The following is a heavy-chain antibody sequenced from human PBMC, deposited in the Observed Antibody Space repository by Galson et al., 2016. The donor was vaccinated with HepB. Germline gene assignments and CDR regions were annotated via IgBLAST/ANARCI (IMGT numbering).Heavy chain of an antibody. CDR1: GYTFISYV. D-gene: IGHD5-12*01. J-gene: IGHJ6*02. V-gene: IGHV1-3*01. CDR3: ARDLTDATYDTMDV. CDR2: INADNGDT. Sequence: SVKVSCKASGYTFISYVIQWVRQAPGQRLEWMGWINADNGDTKFSQRFQGRVTITRDTSANTAYMDLSSLRSEDTAVYYCARDLTDATYDTMDVWGLGTTVTVS.